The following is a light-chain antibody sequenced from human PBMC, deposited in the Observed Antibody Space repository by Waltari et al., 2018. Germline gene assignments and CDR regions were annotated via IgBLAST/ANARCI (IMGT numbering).Light chain of an antibody. CDR3: QEYDSLPIT. CDR2: KAS. V-gene: IGKV1-5*03. J-gene: IGKJ4*02. Sequence: DIQMTQSSSTLPVSVGDRVTITCRASQYVKNNLAWFQKTPGKAPKVLIHKASRLESGFPSRFSGSGFGTEFILSISSLQPDDFATYYCQEYDSLPITFGGGTKVDIK. CDR1: QYVKNN.